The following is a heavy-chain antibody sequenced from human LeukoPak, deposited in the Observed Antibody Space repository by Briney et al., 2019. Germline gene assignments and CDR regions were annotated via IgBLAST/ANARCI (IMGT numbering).Heavy chain of an antibody. V-gene: IGHV4-59*11. J-gene: IGHJ2*01. D-gene: IGHD3-22*01. Sequence: SETLSLTCTVSGGSISSHYWSWIRQPPGKGLEWIGYIYYSGSTNYNPSLKSRVTISVDTSKNQFSLKLSSVTAADTAVYYCARVLYYYDSSGYYWYFDLWGRGTLVTASS. CDR1: GGSISSHY. CDR3: ARVLYYYDSSGYYWYFDL. CDR2: IYYSGST.